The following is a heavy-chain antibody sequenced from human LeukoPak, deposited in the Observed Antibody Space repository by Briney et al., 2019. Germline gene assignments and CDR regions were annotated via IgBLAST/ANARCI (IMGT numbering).Heavy chain of an antibody. Sequence: GGSLRLSCAASGFTFDDYAMHWVRQAPGEGLEWVSGISWNSGSIGYADSVKGRFTISRDNAKNSLYLQMNSLRAEDMALYYCAKLTGEGAFDIWGQGTMVTVSS. CDR2: ISWNSGSI. CDR3: AKLTGEGAFDI. CDR1: GFTFDDYA. V-gene: IGHV3-9*03. J-gene: IGHJ3*02. D-gene: IGHD3-9*01.